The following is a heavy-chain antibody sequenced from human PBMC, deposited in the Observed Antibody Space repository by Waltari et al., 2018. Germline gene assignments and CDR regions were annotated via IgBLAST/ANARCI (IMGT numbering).Heavy chain of an antibody. J-gene: IGHJ6*02. CDR3: ARVSRRTYRSPVPGRHYYYGMDV. D-gene: IGHD1-1*01. CDR2: ISTDASDT. Sequence: EEQLVESGGGLVQPGDSLRLSCAASGFTFSSFWLNWVRRPPGKGPLWVSRISTDASDTTYADSVKGRFTISRDNARNTLYLQMNRLRAEDTAVYFCARVSRRTYRSPVPGRHYYYGMDVWGQGTTVTVSS. CDR1: GFTFSSFW. V-gene: IGHV3-74*03.